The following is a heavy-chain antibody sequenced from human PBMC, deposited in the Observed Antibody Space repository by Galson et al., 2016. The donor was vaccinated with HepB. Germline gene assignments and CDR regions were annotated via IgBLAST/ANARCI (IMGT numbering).Heavy chain of an antibody. CDR3: ARGLAVWYFDL. V-gene: IGHV3-9*01. CDR2: ISYNSASV. D-gene: IGHD6-19*01. CDR1: GFTFGDYS. J-gene: IGHJ2*01. Sequence: SLRLSCAASGFTFGDYSMHWVRQAPGKGLEWVSGISYNSASVGSADSVEGRFTISRDNVKNSLYLDMTSLTADDTALYYCARGLAVWYFDLWGRGTLVTVSS.